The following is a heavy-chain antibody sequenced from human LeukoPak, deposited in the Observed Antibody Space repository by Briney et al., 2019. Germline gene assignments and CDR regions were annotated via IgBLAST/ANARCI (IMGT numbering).Heavy chain of an antibody. V-gene: IGHV3-23*01. J-gene: IGHJ4*02. CDR3: AKRTYCGSDCYFDF. CDR2: IGTGSSST. D-gene: IGHD2-21*02. Sequence: GGSLRLSCAASGFTFSNYAMSWVRQAPGKGLEWVSAIGTGSSSTYYADSVKGRFTISRDNSKNTVYLQMTNLRAEDTALYYCAKRTYCGSDCYFDFWGQGTLVTVSS. CDR1: GFTFSNYA.